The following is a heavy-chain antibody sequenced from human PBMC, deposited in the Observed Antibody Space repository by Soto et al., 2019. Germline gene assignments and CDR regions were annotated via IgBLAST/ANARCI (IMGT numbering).Heavy chain of an antibody. J-gene: IGHJ4*02. CDR2: VSHDGRNT. D-gene: IGHD6-19*01. Sequence: GGSLRLSCAASGFTFSDYAMHWVRQAPGKGLEWVAVVSHDGRNTHYADSVKGRFTISRDSSKNTVSLEMTSLRAEDTAVYYCAKCGLQWIGTSDFIYSCQGALVSVSS. V-gene: IGHV3-30*18. CDR3: AKCGLQWIGTSDFIY. CDR1: GFTFSDYA.